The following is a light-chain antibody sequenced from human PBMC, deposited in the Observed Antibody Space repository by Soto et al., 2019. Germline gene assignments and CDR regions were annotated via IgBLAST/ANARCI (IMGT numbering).Light chain of an antibody. J-gene: IGKJ3*01. CDR1: QSVSSY. CDR3: QQRSDWPVT. CDR2: DAS. Sequence: EIVLTQSPATLSLSPGERVTLSCRASQSVSSYLAWYQQKPGQAPRLLIYDASKRATGIPPRFSGRGSGTDFTLTISSLEPEDFAVYYFQQRSDWPVTFGPGTTVDFK. V-gene: IGKV3-11*01.